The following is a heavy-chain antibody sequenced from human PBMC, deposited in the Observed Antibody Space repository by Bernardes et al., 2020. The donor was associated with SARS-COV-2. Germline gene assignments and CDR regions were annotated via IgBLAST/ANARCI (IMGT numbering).Heavy chain of an antibody. CDR3: ITASRSPF. Sequence: GGSLRLSCAASGFTVSVYCMHWVRQAPGKGLVWVARVNSDGSRITYAAPVKGRFTISRDDSKDTLFLQMSSLKTEDTAVYYCITASRSPFWGQGTLVTVSS. CDR2: VNSDGSRI. CDR1: GFTVSVYC. D-gene: IGHD5-18*01. J-gene: IGHJ4*02. V-gene: IGHV3-74*03.